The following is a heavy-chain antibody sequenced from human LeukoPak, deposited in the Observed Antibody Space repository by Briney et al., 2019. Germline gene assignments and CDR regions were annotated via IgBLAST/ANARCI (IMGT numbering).Heavy chain of an antibody. CDR2: INHSGST. V-gene: IGHV4-34*01. Sequence: SETLSLTCAVSGGSFSGYYWSWIRQPPGKGLEWIGEINHSGSTNYNPSLKSRVTISVDTSKNQFSLLLSSVTAADTAVYYCARSVQATIAASGINWFDPWGQGTLVTVSS. J-gene: IGHJ5*02. CDR1: GGSFSGYY. D-gene: IGHD6-13*01. CDR3: ARSVQATIAASGINWFDP.